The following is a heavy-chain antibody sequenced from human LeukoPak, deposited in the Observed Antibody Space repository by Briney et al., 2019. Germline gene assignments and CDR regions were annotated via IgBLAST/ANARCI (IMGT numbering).Heavy chain of an antibody. Sequence: GGSLRLSCAASGFTFSSYGMPWVRQAPGKGLEWVAVISYDGSNKYYADSVKGRFTISRDNSKNTLYLQMNSLRAEDTAVYYCAKQGYSSSWYYFGYWGQGTLVTVSS. CDR2: ISYDGSNK. CDR1: GFTFSSYG. D-gene: IGHD6-13*01. CDR3: AKQGYSSSWYYFGY. V-gene: IGHV3-30*18. J-gene: IGHJ4*02.